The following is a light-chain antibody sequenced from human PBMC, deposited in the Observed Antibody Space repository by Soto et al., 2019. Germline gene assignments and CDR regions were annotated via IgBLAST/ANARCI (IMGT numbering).Light chain of an antibody. CDR1: HNVSTY. CDR3: QQSFCTLSP. V-gene: IGKV1-39*01. J-gene: IGKJ2*01. CDR2: ATS. Sequence: DIQMTQSPSSLSASVGDGVTIACRASHNVSTYLHWYQQKPGEPPKFIIYATSNLQHGVPSRFSGSGSGTDFTLTISGLQPEDFATYYCQQSFCTLSPFGPGPTLE.